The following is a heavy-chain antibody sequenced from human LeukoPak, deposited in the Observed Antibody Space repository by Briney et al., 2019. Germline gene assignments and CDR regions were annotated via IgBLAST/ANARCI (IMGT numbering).Heavy chain of an antibody. J-gene: IGHJ4*02. D-gene: IGHD2-15*01. CDR2: IYYSGTT. V-gene: IGHV4-39*01. CDR3: ARQGCSGGSCYLDY. CDR1: GGSISSSSYY. Sequence: SETLSLTCTVSGGSISSSSYYRGWIRQPPEKGLEWIGNIYYSGTTYYNPSLNSRVTISVDTSKNQFSLKLTSVTAADTAVYYCARQGCSGGSCYLDYWGQGTLVSVSS.